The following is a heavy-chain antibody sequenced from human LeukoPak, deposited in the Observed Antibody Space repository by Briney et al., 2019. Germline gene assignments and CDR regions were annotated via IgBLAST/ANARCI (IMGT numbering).Heavy chain of an antibody. CDR3: ARGRRAVAGWFVP. D-gene: IGHD6-19*01. CDR2: IHPSAGNT. V-gene: IGHV1-46*01. CDR1: GYTFTRYY. Sequence: ASVKVSCKASGYTFTRYYMHWVRQSPGQGLEWMGIIHPSAGNTGYSQKFHGRVIMTRDTSTSTVYMELSSLTSEDTAMYYCARGRRAVAGWFVPWGQGTLVTVSS. J-gene: IGHJ5*02.